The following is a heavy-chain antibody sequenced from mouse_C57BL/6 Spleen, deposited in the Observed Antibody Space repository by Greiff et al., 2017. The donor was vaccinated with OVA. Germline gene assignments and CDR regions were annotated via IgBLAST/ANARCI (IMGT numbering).Heavy chain of an antibody. D-gene: IGHD1-1*01. V-gene: IGHV1-82*01. CDR2: IYPGDGDT. Sequence: QVQLQQSGPELVKPGASVKISCKASGYAFSSSWMNWVKQRPGKGLEWIGRIYPGDGDTNYNGKFKGKATLTADKSSSTAYMQLSSLTSEDSAVYFCARESYYGSSPFAYWGQGTLVTVPA. CDR3: ARESYYGSSPFAY. J-gene: IGHJ3*01. CDR1: GYAFSSSW.